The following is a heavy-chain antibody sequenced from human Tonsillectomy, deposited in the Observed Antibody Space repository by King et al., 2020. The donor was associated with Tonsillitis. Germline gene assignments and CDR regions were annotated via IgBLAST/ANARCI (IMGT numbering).Heavy chain of an antibody. CDR2: IIPIFGTP. D-gene: IGHD3-22*01. CDR1: GGTFSSYA. J-gene: IGHJ3*02. Sequence: VQLVQSGAEVKKPGSSVKVSCKASGGTFSSYAISWVRQAPGQGLEWMGGIIPIFGTPTYAQTIQGRVTITADESTSTAYMELSSLRSEDTAVYYCARGYGYYYDSRVYYTDGFDIWGQGTTVTVSS. CDR3: ARGYGYYYDSRVYYTDGFDI. V-gene: IGHV1-69*01.